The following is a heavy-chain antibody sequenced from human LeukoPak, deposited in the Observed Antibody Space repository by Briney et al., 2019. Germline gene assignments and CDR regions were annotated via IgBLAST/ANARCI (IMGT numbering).Heavy chain of an antibody. D-gene: IGHD3-10*01. CDR2: INHSGST. J-gene: IGHJ6*02. CDR1: GGSFSGCY. Sequence: SETLSLTCAVYGGSFSGCYWSWIRQPPGKGLEWIGEINHSGSTNYNPSLKSRVTISVDTSKNQFSLKLSSVTAADTAVYYCARGAKAPPLLWFGVPYYYGMDVWGQGTTVTVSS. V-gene: IGHV4-34*01. CDR3: ARGAKAPPLLWFGVPYYYGMDV.